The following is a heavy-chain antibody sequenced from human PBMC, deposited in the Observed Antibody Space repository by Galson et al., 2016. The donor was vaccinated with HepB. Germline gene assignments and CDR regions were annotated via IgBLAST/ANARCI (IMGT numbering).Heavy chain of an antibody. V-gene: IGHV3-21*01. D-gene: IGHD5-12*01. CDR3: ARGNSAYDYDY. CDR1: GFNFDDYA. J-gene: IGHJ4*02. CDR2: ISTSGRST. Sequence: SLRLSCAASGFNFDDYAMTWVRQAPGKGLEWVSSISTSGRSTYYADSVKGRFTISRDSAKNSLFLQMISLRAEDSGVYYCARGNSAYDYDYWGQGTLVTVSS.